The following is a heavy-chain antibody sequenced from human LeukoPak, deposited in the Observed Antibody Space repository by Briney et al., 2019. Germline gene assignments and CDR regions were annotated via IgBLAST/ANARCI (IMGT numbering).Heavy chain of an antibody. J-gene: IGHJ4*02. CDR3: AREGYSSSWYYEEVDY. Sequence: NPSETLSLTCTVSGYSISSGYYWGWIRQPPGKGLEWIGSIYHSGSTYYNPSLKSRVTISVDTSKNQFSLKLSSVTAADTAVYYCAREGYSSSWYYEEVDYWGQGTLVTVSS. D-gene: IGHD6-13*01. CDR1: GYSISSGYY. CDR2: IYHSGST. V-gene: IGHV4-38-2*02.